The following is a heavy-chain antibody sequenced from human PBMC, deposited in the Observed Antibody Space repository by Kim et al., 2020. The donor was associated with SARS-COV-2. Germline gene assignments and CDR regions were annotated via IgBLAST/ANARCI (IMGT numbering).Heavy chain of an antibody. Sequence: KKYYGDPGKGRVTISGDNSRKTLYLQMNSLGAEDTAVYYCARLYGTTIDYWGQGTLVTVSS. V-gene: IGHV3-33*01. J-gene: IGHJ4*02. CDR2: KK. D-gene: IGHD4-17*01. CDR3: ARLYGTTIDY.